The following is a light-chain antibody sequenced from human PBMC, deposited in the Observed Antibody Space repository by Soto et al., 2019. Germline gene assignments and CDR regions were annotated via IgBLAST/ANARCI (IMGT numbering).Light chain of an antibody. CDR3: QHYYSSPLT. V-gene: IGKV4-1*01. J-gene: IGKJ4*01. Sequence: IVMTQSPDSLAVSLGERATINCKSSQSLFYSYNNYNYLAWYQQKPGQPPKVVIYWASTRGSGVPDRFSGSGSGTDFTLTISSLHAEDVAVYYCQHYYSSPLTFGGGTKVDIK. CDR2: WAS. CDR1: QSLFYSYNNYNY.